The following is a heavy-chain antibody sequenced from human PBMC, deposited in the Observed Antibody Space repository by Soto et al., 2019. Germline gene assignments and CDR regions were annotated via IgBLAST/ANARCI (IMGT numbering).Heavy chain of an antibody. J-gene: IGHJ5*02. CDR1: GYTFTSYA. CDR3: ARLPYCSSTSCYPNWFDP. Sequence: QVPLVQSGAEVKKPGASVKVSCKASGYTFTSYAMHWVRQAPGHRLEWMGWINAGNGNTKYSQKFQGRVTITRDTSASTAYMELRSLRSEDTAVYYCARLPYCSSTSCYPNWFDPWGQGTLVTVSS. CDR2: INAGNGNT. D-gene: IGHD2-2*01. V-gene: IGHV1-3*01.